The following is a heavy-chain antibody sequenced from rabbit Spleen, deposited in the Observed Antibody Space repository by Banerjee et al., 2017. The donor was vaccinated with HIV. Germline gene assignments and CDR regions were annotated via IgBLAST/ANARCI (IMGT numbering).Heavy chain of an antibody. Sequence: QEHLVESGGGLVQPEGSLTLTCKASGFSFSNKAVMCWVRQAPGKGLEWIACVDTGSRDFSYYASWAKGRFTISKTSSTTVTLQMTSLTVADTATYFCARDTGSSFSTYGMDLWGPGTLVTVS. CDR1: GFSFSNKAV. CDR2: VDTGSRDFS. V-gene: IGHV1S45*01. CDR3: ARDTGSSFSTYGMDL. J-gene: IGHJ6*01. D-gene: IGHD8-1*01.